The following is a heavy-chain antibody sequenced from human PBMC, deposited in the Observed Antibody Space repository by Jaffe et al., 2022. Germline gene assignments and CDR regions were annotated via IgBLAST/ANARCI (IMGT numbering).Heavy chain of an antibody. CDR1: GGSISSGSYY. J-gene: IGHJ3*02. D-gene: IGHD1-26*01. V-gene: IGHV4-61*02. CDR2: IYTSGST. Sequence: QVQLQESGPGLVKPSQTLSLTCTVSGGSISSGSYYWSWIRQPAGKGLEWIGRIYTSGSTNYNPSLKSRVTISVDTSKNQFSLKLSSVTAADTAVYYCAREGSGSYYLFSAFDIWGQGTMVTVSS. CDR3: AREGSGSYYLFSAFDI.